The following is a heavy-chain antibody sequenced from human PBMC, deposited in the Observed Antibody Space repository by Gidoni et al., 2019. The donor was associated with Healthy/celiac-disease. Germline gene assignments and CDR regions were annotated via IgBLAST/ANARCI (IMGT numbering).Heavy chain of an antibody. D-gene: IGHD6-19*01. CDR3: AREHQVAGLDY. J-gene: IGHJ4*02. CDR2: INHSGST. V-gene: IGHV4-34*01. CDR1: GGSFSGYY. Sequence: QVQLQQWGAGLLKPSETLSLTCAVYGGSFSGYYWSWIRQPPGKGLEWIGEINHSGSTNYNPSLKSRVTISVDTSKNQFSLKLSSVTAADTAVYYCAREHQVAGLDYWGQGTLVTVSS.